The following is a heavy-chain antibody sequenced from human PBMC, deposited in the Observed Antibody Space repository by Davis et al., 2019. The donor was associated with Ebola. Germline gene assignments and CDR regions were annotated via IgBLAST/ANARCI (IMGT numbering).Heavy chain of an antibody. CDR3: ARDNGDYGAIDY. J-gene: IGHJ4*02. CDR2: IYSGGST. D-gene: IGHD4-17*01. Sequence: GESLKISCAASGFTVSSNYMSWVRQAPGKGLEWVSVIYSGGSTYYADSVKGRFTISRDNSKNTLYLQMNSLRAEDTAVYYCARDNGDYGAIDYWGQGTLVTVSS. CDR1: GFTVSSNY. V-gene: IGHV3-53*01.